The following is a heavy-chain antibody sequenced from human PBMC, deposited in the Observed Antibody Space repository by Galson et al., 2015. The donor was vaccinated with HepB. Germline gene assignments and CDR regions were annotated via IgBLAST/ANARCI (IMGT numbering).Heavy chain of an antibody. Sequence: SVKVSCKASGYTFTSYDMHWVRQAPGQRLEWMGWINAGNGNTKYSQKFQGRVTITRDTSASTACMELSSLRSEDTAVYYCARDLSRSSWYYFDYWGQGTLVTVSS. CDR1: GYTFTSYD. D-gene: IGHD6-13*01. CDR3: ARDLSRSSWYYFDY. CDR2: INAGNGNT. V-gene: IGHV1-3*01. J-gene: IGHJ4*02.